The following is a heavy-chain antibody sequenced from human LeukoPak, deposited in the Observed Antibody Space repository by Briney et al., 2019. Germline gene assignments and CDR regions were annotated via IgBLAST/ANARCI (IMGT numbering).Heavy chain of an antibody. CDR2: VYYSGST. Sequence: SETLSLTCTVSGGSISSSSYYWGWIRQPPGKGLEWIGSVYYSGSTYYNPSLKSRVTISVDTSKNQFSLKLSSVTAADTAVYYCARQVGLYYDFWSGYYFDYWGQGTLVTVSS. V-gene: IGHV4-39*01. D-gene: IGHD3-3*01. CDR1: GGSISSSSYY. J-gene: IGHJ4*02. CDR3: ARQVGLYYDFWSGYYFDY.